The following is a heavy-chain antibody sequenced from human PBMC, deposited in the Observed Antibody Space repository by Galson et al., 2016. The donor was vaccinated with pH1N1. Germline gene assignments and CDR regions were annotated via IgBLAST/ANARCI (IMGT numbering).Heavy chain of an antibody. J-gene: IGHJ6*02. CDR3: ARIHATRVDSNRYFYAGLDV. CDR1: GDSISSFY. Sequence: SETLSLTCTVSGDSISSFYWNWIRQPPGKGLEWIGEIYHAGNTNYNPSLKSRLTISVDKSKTQFSLKLTSVTAADTAVYYCARIHATRVDSNRYFYAGLDVWGQGTTVTVSS. V-gene: IGHV4-59*12. D-gene: IGHD1-14*01. CDR2: IYHAGNT.